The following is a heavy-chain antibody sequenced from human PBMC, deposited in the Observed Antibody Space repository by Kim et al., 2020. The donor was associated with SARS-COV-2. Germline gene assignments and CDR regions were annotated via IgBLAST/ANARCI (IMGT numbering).Heavy chain of an antibody. D-gene: IGHD2-21*02. J-gene: IGHJ4*02. Sequence: TPAYAAPVKDRFTISRDDSKTTVYLQMNSLKTEDTAVYYCATGRGDWGYIWGQGTLVTVSS. CDR2: TP. CDR3: ATGRGDWGYI. V-gene: IGHV3-15*01.